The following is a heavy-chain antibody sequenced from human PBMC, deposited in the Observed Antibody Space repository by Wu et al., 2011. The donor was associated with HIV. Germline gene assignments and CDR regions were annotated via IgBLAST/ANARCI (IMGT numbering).Heavy chain of an antibody. V-gene: IGHV1-69*14. CDR2: IIPLVGTA. J-gene: IGHJ3*02. D-gene: IGHD5-24*01. CDR1: GGTFSSYA. CDR3: ARDLMDGDGYGSDAFDI. Sequence: QVQLVQSGAEVKKPGSSVKVSCKASGGTFSSYAISWVRQAPGQGLEWMGWIIPLVGTAKYAQNFQGRVTITADKSTTTVYMELSSLRSEDTAVYYCARDLMDGDGYGSDAFDIWGQGTMVTVSS.